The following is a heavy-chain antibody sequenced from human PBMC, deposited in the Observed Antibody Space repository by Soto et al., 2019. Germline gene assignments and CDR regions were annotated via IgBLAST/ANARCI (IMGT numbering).Heavy chain of an antibody. CDR3: ARVPGP. CDR2: IYHSGST. CDR1: GGSITSYY. Sequence: SETLSLTCTVSGGSITSYYWSWIRQPPGKGLEWIGYIYHSGSTYYNPSLKSRVTISVDRSKNQFSLKLSSVTAADTAVYYCARVPGPWGQGTLVTVSS. V-gene: IGHV4-59*12. J-gene: IGHJ5*02.